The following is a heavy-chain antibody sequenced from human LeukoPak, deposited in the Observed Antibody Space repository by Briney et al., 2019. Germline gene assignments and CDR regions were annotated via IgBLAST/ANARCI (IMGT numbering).Heavy chain of an antibody. CDR2: IRDKANGYTT. CDR3: ARDMGTTTSY. D-gene: IGHD1-26*01. J-gene: IGHJ4*02. Sequence: PGGSLRLSCAASGFTFSDYYMDWVRQAPGKGLEWVGRIRDKANGYTTEYAASVKGRSTISRDDSKNSVYLQMNSLKTEDTAVYYWARDMGTTTSYWGQGTLVTVSS. CDR1: GFTFSDYY. V-gene: IGHV3-72*01.